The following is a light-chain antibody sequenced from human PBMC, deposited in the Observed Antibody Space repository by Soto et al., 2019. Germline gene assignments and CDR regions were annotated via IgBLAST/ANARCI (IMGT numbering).Light chain of an antibody. Sequence: EILMTQSPATLSVSPGERATLSCRASQSVSSNLAWYQQKPGQAPRLLIYGASTRATGIPVRLSGSGSGTAFTLTISSLQSEDFAVYYCQQYNNWPPWTFGQGTKVDIK. J-gene: IGKJ1*01. CDR3: QQYNNWPPWT. CDR2: GAS. V-gene: IGKV3-15*01. CDR1: QSVSSN.